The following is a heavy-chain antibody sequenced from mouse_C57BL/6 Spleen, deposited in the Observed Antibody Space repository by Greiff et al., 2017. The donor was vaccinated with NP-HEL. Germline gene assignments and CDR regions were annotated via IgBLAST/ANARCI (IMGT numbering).Heavy chain of an antibody. CDR1: GFSLSTSGMG. CDR2: IYWDDDK. D-gene: IGHD1-1*01. CDR3: ARRDYYGSSYEDYAMDY. J-gene: IGHJ4*01. Sequence: QVTLKESGPGILQSSQTLSLTCSFSGFSLSTSGMGVSWIRQPSGKGLEWLAHIYWDDDKRYNPSLKSRLTISKDTSRNQVFLKITSMDTADTATYYWARRDYYGSSYEDYAMDYWGQGTSVTVSS. V-gene: IGHV8-12*01.